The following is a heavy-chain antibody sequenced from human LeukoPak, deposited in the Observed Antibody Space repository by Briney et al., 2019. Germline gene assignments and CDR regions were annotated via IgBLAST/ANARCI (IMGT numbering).Heavy chain of an antibody. J-gene: IGHJ4*02. V-gene: IGHV3-30-3*01. CDR2: ISYDGSNK. CDR3: GRGDY. Sequence: SGRSLRLSCAASGFTFSSYAMHWVRQAPGKGLEWVAVISYDGSNKYYADSVKGRFTISRDNSKNTLYLQMNSLRAEDTALYYCGRGDYWGQGTLVTVSS. CDR1: GFTFSSYA.